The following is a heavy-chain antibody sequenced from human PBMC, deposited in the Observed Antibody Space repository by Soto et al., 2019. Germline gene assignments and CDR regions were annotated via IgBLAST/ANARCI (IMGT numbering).Heavy chain of an antibody. V-gene: IGHV1-46*01. J-gene: IGHJ4*02. CDR3: AKELRHDYNLAYFAH. Sequence: GASVKVSCKASGYLFTAYSMHWVRLAPGQGLEWMGVVNPSGGSTKYAQNFQGRVTMTRDTSTTTIYLQMNSLRAEDAAVYYCAKELRHDYNLAYFAHWGQGTLVTVSS. CDR2: VNPSGGST. D-gene: IGHD4-4*01. CDR1: GYLFTAYS.